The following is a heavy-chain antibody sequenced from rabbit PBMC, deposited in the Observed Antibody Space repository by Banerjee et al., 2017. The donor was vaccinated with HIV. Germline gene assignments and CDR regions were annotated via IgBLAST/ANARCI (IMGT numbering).Heavy chain of an antibody. CDR2: IYVGSSGST. J-gene: IGHJ4*01. CDR3: ARYRDDTYGYPSL. V-gene: IGHV1S45*01. CDR1: GFSFSYRYV. Sequence: QEQLEESGGGLVQPEGSLTLTCTASGFSFSYRYVICWVRQAPGKGLEWIACIYVGSSGSTYYASWAKGRFTISKTSSTTVTLQMTSLTAADTATYFCARYRDDTYGYPSLWGQGTLVTVS. D-gene: IGHD6-1*01.